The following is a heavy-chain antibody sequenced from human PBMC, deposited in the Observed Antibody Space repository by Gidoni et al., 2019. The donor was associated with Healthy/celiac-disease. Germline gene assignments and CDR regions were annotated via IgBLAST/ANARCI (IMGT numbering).Heavy chain of an antibody. V-gene: IGHV3-23*01. CDR3: ANPLFVWSRGAFDI. D-gene: IGHD3-16*01. CDR2: ISGSGGST. J-gene: IGHJ3*02. CDR1: GFNFSSYA. Sequence: EVQLLESGGGLVHPGGSLRLSCAASGFNFSSYAISWVRQAPGKGLEWVSAISGSGGSTYYADSVKGRFTISRDNSKNTLYLQMNSLRVEDTAVYYCANPLFVWSRGAFDIWGQGTMVTVSS.